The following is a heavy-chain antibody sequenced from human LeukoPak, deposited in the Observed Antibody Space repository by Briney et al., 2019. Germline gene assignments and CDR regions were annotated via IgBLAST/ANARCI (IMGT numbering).Heavy chain of an antibody. CDR3: ARGRQPSQ. V-gene: IGHV4-34*01. CDR2: INHSGST. Sequence: SETLSLTCAVYGGSFSGYYWSWIRQPPGRGLEWIGEINHSGSTNYNPSLKSRVTISVDTSKNQFSLKLSSVTAADTAVYYCARGRQPSQWGQGTLVTVSS. J-gene: IGHJ4*02. D-gene: IGHD1-14*01. CDR1: GGSFSGYY.